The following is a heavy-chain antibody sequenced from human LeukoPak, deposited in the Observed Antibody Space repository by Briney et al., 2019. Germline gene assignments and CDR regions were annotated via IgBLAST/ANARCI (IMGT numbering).Heavy chain of an antibody. CDR3: ARGLINDYSNYGY. Sequence: GGSLRLSCAASGVTFSSYWMSWVRQAPGKGLEWVANIEQDGSEKYYVDSVKGRFTISRDNAKNSLYLQMNSLSAEDTAVYYCARGLINDYSNYGYWGQGTLVTVSS. CDR2: IEQDGSEK. J-gene: IGHJ4*02. CDR1: GVTFSSYW. V-gene: IGHV3-7*01. D-gene: IGHD4-11*01.